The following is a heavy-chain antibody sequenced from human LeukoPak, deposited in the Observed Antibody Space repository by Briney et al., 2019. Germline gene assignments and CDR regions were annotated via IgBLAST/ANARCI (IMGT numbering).Heavy chain of an antibody. CDR3: AKSQHIVVVPAALDY. D-gene: IGHD2-2*01. Sequence: PGGSLRLSCAASGFTFSSYGMHWVRQAPGKGLEWVAVISYDGSNKYYADSVEGRFTISRDNSKNTLYLQMNSLRAEDTAVYYCAKSQHIVVVPAALDYWGQGTLVTVSS. CDR1: GFTFSSYG. CDR2: ISYDGSNK. J-gene: IGHJ4*02. V-gene: IGHV3-30*18.